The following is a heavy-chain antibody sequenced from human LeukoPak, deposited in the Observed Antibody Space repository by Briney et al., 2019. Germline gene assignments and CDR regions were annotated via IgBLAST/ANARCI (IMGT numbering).Heavy chain of an antibody. D-gene: IGHD5-18*01. Sequence: AASLQIFSKASAYTFTSYWIGWGRQMPGKGLEWMGIIYPGDSDTRYSPSFQGQVTISADKSISTAYLQWSSLKASDSAMYYCARLIRGYSYGHDSWGQGTLVTVSS. J-gene: IGHJ4*02. V-gene: IGHV5-51*01. CDR3: ARLIRGYSYGHDS. CDR2: IYPGDSDT. CDR1: AYTFTSYW.